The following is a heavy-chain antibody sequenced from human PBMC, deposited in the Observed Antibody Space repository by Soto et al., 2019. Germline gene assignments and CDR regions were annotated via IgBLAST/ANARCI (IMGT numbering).Heavy chain of an antibody. CDR3: ARAGMVRGGYYYYGMDV. J-gene: IGHJ6*02. CDR1: GFTFSSYD. Sequence: GGALRLSFAASGFTFSSYDMHWVRQATGKGLEWVSAIGTAGDTYYPGSVKGRFTISRENAKNSLYLQMNSLRAGDTAVYYCARAGMVRGGYYYYGMDVWGQGTTVTVSS. V-gene: IGHV3-13*01. CDR2: IGTAGDT. D-gene: IGHD3-10*01.